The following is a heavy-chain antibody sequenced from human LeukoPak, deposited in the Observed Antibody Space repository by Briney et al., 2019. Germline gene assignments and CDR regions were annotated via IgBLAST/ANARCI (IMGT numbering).Heavy chain of an antibody. Sequence: SETLSLTCTVSGGSTSSGDYYWSWIRQPPGKGLEWIGYIYYSGNTYYNPSLKSRVTISVDTSKNQFSLKLSSVTAADTAVYYCARVSRVWFGKLNYGMDVWGQGTTVTVSS. V-gene: IGHV4-30-4*01. CDR3: ARVSRVWFGKLNYGMDV. J-gene: IGHJ6*02. D-gene: IGHD3-10*01. CDR1: GGSTSSGDYY. CDR2: IYYSGNT.